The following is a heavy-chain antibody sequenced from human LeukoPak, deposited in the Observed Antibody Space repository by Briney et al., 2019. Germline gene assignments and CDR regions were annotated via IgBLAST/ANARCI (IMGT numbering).Heavy chain of an antibody. J-gene: IGHJ3*02. Sequence: GGSLRLSCAASGFTFSSYGMHWVRQAPGKGLEWVAFIRYDGSNKYYADSVKGRFTISRDNSKNTLYLQMNSLRAEETAVYYCAKGSGYYRRASDIWGQGTMVTVSS. CDR2: IRYDGSNK. V-gene: IGHV3-30*02. CDR1: GFTFSSYG. CDR3: AKGSGYYRRASDI. D-gene: IGHD3-9*01.